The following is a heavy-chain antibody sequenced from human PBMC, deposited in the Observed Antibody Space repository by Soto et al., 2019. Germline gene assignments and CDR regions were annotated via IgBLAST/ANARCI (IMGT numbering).Heavy chain of an antibody. CDR1: GSTFSAYN. J-gene: IGHJ6*03. CDR3: ARVSSQQYQLPPYYYYYYMDV. CDR2: ISSSSSTI. Sequence: GGSLRLSCAASGSTFSAYNMNWVRQAPGKGLEWISYISSSSSTIYYADSVKGRFAISRDNAKNSLYLQMDSLRAEDTAVYYCARVSSQQYQLPPYYYYYYMDVWGKGTTVTVSS. D-gene: IGHD2-2*01. V-gene: IGHV3-48*01.